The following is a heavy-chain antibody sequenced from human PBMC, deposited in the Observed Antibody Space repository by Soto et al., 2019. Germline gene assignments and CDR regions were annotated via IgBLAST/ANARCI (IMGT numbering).Heavy chain of an antibody. CDR3: ASHGFTVTTFGY. CDR2: ISAYNGNT. J-gene: IGHJ4*02. CDR1: GYTFTSYG. V-gene: IGHV1-18*01. D-gene: IGHD4-17*01. Sequence: ASVKVSCKASGYTFTSYGISWVRQAPGQGLEWMGWISAYNGNTNYAQKFQGRVTMTRDTSTSTVYMELSSLRSEDTAVYYCASHGFTVTTFGYWGQGTLVTVSS.